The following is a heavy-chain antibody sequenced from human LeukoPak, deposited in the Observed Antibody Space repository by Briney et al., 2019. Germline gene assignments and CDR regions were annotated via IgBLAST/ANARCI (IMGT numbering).Heavy chain of an antibody. CDR2: IQYDGSKE. V-gene: IGHV3-30*02. Sequence: PGGSLRPSCAASGFTFSSYGMRCVRQAPGGGLEWVAYIQYDGSKEQYAHSVKGRFRISRDSSKNILYLQMNSQRAEDTPLYYCAKGSNYALDYWGQGTLVTVSS. D-gene: IGHD1-26*01. CDR1: GFTFSSYG. CDR3: AKGSNYALDY. J-gene: IGHJ4*02.